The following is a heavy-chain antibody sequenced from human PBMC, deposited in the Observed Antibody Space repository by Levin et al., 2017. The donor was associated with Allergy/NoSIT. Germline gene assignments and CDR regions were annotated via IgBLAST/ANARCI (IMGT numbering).Heavy chain of an antibody. CDR2: MNGDGTRI. J-gene: IGHJ2*01. D-gene: IGHD1-26*01. Sequence: PGGSLRLSCEASGFTFSSSWIHWVRQAPGEGLVWVSRMNGDGTRINYADSVKGRFTISRDNAKNTLYLQMNGLRSEDTAVYYCARAGSYYFDLWGRGTLVTVSS. V-gene: IGHV3-74*01. CDR3: ARAGSYYFDL. CDR1: GFTFSSSW.